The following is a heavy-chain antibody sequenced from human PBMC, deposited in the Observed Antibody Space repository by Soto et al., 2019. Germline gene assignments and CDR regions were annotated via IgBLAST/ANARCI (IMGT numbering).Heavy chain of an antibody. Sequence: SETLSLTCAISGDSVSSNSAAWNWVRQSPSRGLEWLGRTYYRSKWKTDYAVSVRGRITINPDTSKNQFSLQLNSVTPGDTAVYYCARGDVIDIWGRGTMVTVSS. CDR2: TYYRSKWKT. J-gene: IGHJ3*02. V-gene: IGHV6-1*01. CDR3: ARGDVIDI. CDR1: GDSVSSNSAA.